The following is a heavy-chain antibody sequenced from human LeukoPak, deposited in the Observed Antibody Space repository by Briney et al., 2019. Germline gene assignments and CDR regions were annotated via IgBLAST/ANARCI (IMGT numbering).Heavy chain of an antibody. J-gene: IGHJ6*02. CDR1: GYTFTSYD. Sequence: ASVKVSCKASGYTFTSYDINWVRQATGQGLEWMGWMNPNSGNTGYAQKFQGRVTMTRDTSISTASMELSSLRSEDTAVYYCARGRIAVAGTSTYYYYYGMDVWGQGTTVTVSS. CDR3: ARGRIAVAGTSTYYYYYGMDV. CDR2: MNPNSGNT. D-gene: IGHD6-19*01. V-gene: IGHV1-8*01.